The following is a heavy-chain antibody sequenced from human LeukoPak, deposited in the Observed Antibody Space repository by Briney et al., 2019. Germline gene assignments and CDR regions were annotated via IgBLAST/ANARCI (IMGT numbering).Heavy chain of an antibody. D-gene: IGHD2-15*01. CDR1: GYTFTGYY. V-gene: IGHV1-2*06. CDR3: AGLNVVVVAANRTGYMDV. CDR2: INPNSGGT. J-gene: IGHJ6*03. Sequence: ASVKVSCKASGYTFTGYYMHWVRQAPGQGLEWMGRINPNSGGTNYAQKFQGRVTMTRDTSISTAYMELSRLRSDDTAVYYCAGLNVVVVAANRTGYMDVWGKGTTVTVSS.